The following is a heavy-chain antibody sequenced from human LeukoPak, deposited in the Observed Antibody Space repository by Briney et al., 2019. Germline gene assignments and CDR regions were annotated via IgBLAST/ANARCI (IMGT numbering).Heavy chain of an antibody. CDR3: ARDLGRSGAY. Sequence: PGGSLRLSCAASGFTFSSYAMHWVRQAPGKGLEWVAVISYDGSNKYYADSVKGRFTISRDNSKNTLYLQLNSLRAEDTAVYYCARDLGRSGAYWGQGTLVTVSS. CDR1: GFTFSSYA. D-gene: IGHD2-15*01. CDR2: ISYDGSNK. V-gene: IGHV3-30*04. J-gene: IGHJ4*02.